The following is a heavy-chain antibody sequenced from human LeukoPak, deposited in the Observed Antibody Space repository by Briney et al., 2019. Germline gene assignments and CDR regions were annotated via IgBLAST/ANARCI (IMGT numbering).Heavy chain of an antibody. J-gene: IGHJ4*02. V-gene: IGHV4-4*07. D-gene: IGHD1-7*01. CDR3: ATSGNYAYPAKY. Sequence: GSLRLSCAASGFTFDDYGMSWIRQPAGKGLEWIGRIYTSGSTNYNPSLKSRVTISVDTSKNQFSLKLSSVTAADTAVYYCATSGNYAYPAKYWGQGTLVTVSS. CDR1: GFTFDDYG. CDR2: IYTSGST.